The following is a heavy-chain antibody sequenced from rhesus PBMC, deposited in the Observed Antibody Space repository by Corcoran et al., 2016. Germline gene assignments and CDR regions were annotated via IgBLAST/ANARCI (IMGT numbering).Heavy chain of an antibody. CDR3: TRELAAAGLGRFDV. J-gene: IGHJ5-1*01. D-gene: IGHD6S26*01. CDR1: GFTFSDYV. V-gene: IGHV3-184*02. CDR2: IRSKAYGGTA. Sequence: EVQLVESGGGLVQPGGSLRLSVGAPGFTFSDYVLYGVRPGPGKGLEWVGFIRSKAYGGTAEYAASVKGRFTISRDDSKSIAYLQMSSLKTEDTAVYYCTRELAAAGLGRFDVWGPGVLVTVSS.